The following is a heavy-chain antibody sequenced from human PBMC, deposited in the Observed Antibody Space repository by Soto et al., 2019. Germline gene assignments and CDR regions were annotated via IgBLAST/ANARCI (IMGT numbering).Heavy chain of an antibody. V-gene: IGHV3-33*01. CDR3: ARDQLDWNTKIRRYYYYGMDV. J-gene: IGHJ6*02. D-gene: IGHD1-1*01. CDR1: GFTFSSYG. Sequence: GGSLRLSCAASGFTFSSYGMHWVRQAPGKGLEWVAVIWYDGSNKYYADSVKGRFTISRDNSKNTLYLQMNSLRAEDTAVYYCARDQLDWNTKIRRYYYYGMDVWGQGTTVTVSS. CDR2: IWYDGSNK.